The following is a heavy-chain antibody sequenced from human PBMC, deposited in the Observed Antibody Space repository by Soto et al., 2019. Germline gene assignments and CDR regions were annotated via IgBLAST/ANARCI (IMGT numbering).Heavy chain of an antibody. V-gene: IGHV4-61*01. Sequence: SETLSLTCTVSGDSVSSGSYYWTWIRQPPGMGLGYIGFSYHSGDTNYSPSLKSRVTISIDSSDYQFSLKLTSVTSADAAVYYCATKSGMSGGFDYWGRGTLVTGS. D-gene: IGHD6-25*01. J-gene: IGHJ4*02. CDR3: ATKSGMSGGFDY. CDR1: GDSVSSGSYY. CDR2: SYHSGDT.